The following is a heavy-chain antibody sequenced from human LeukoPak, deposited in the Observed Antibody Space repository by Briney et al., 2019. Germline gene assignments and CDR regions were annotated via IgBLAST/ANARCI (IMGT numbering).Heavy chain of an antibody. CDR3: ARSNSYGYVRTMDV. V-gene: IGHV3-11*01. Sequence: GGSLRLSCVASGFTFSDYYMNWIRQAPGKGLEWGSYITTSGSTIYYIDSVKGRFTISRDNAKNSLYLQMNSLRAEDTAVYYCARSNSYGYVRTMDVWGQGTTVTVSS. J-gene: IGHJ6*02. D-gene: IGHD5-18*01. CDR2: ITTSGSTI. CDR1: GFTFSDYY.